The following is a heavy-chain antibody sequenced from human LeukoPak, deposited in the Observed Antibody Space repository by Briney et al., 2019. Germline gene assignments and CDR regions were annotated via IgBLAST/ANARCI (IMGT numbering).Heavy chain of an antibody. J-gene: IGHJ4*02. CDR3: ARLGDSSSRLYYFAY. Sequence: PSETLSLTCTVFGGSISSYYCSRIRQPPGKGLEWVGDFHYRGITNYNPSLKSPVTISVDTSKNEFSMKLSSVTAADTAVYYCARLGDSSSRLYYFAYWGQGTLVTVSS. CDR1: GGSISSYY. D-gene: IGHD6-6*01. CDR2: FHYRGIT. V-gene: IGHV4-59*08.